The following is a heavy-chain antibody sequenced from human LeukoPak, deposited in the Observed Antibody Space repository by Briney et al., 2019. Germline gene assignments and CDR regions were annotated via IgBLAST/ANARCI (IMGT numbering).Heavy chain of an antibody. CDR1: GGSFSGYY. Sequence: SETLSLTCAVYGGSFSGYYWSWIRQPPGKGLEWIGEINHSGSTNYNPSLKSRVTISVDTSKNQFSLKLSSVTAADTAVYYCARGGYQLLSGNRCWYFDLWGRGTLVTVSS. V-gene: IGHV4-34*01. CDR2: INHSGST. J-gene: IGHJ2*01. D-gene: IGHD2-2*01. CDR3: ARGGYQLLSGNRCWYFDL.